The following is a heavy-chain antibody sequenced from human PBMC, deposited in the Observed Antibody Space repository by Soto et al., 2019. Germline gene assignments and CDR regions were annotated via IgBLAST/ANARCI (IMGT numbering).Heavy chain of an antibody. V-gene: IGHV1-69*06. CDR2: IIPIFGTA. J-gene: IGHJ3*02. CDR1: GGTFSSYA. Sequence: SVKVSCKASGGTFSSYAISWVRQAPGQGLEWMGGIIPIFGTANYAQKFQGRVTITADKSTSTAYMELSSLRSEDTAGYYCARTVNYYDSSGDAFDIWGQGTMVTVSS. D-gene: IGHD3-22*01. CDR3: ARTVNYYDSSGDAFDI.